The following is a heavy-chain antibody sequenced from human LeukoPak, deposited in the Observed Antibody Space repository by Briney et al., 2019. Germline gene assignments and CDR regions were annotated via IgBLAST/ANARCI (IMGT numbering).Heavy chain of an antibody. J-gene: IGHJ4*02. Sequence: PGGSLRLSCAASGFTFSSYGMHWDRQAPGKGLEWVAFIRYDGSYKYYADSVKGRFTISRDISKNALYLEMNSLRAEDTAMYYCAKDTTYYFDYWGQGTLVTVSS. CDR2: IRYDGSYK. CDR3: AKDTTYYFDY. D-gene: IGHD1-14*01. CDR1: GFTFSSYG. V-gene: IGHV3-30*02.